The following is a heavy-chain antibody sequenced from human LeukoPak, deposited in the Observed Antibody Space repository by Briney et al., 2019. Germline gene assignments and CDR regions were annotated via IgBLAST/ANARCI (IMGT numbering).Heavy chain of an antibody. CDR2: IRYDGSNK. Sequence: GGSLRLSWVASGFTFSSYGMHWVRQAPGKGLEWVAFIRYDGSNKYYADSVKGRFTISRDNSKNTLYLQMNSLRAEDTAVYYCAKVSYYYDSSGSYWGQGTLVTVSS. D-gene: IGHD3-22*01. CDR3: AKVSYYYDSSGSY. V-gene: IGHV3-30*02. CDR1: GFTFSSYG. J-gene: IGHJ4*02.